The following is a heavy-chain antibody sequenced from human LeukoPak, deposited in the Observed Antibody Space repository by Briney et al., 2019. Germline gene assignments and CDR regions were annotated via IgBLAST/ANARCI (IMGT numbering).Heavy chain of an antibody. CDR3: AKGPWAVAGYFDY. CDR1: GFTFSSYA. CDR2: ISGSGGST. Sequence: GGSLRLSCAASGFTFSSYAMSWVRQAPGKGLEWASAISGSGGSTYYADSVKGRFTISRDNSRNTLYLQMNSLRAEDTAVYYCAKGPWAVAGYFDYWGQGTLVTVSS. V-gene: IGHV3-23*01. D-gene: IGHD6-19*01. J-gene: IGHJ4*02.